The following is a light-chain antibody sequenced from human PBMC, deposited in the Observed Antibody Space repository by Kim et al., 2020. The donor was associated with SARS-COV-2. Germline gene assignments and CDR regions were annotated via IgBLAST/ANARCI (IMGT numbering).Light chain of an antibody. CDR1: QSVNSN. CDR2: GAS. V-gene: IGKV3D-15*01. CDR3: QQYNNWPLT. J-gene: IGKJ4*01. Sequence: EIVMTQSPATLSVSPGERATLSCRASQSVNSNLAWYQQKPGQAPRLLIYGASIRATGIPARFSGSGSGTEFTLIISSLQSEDFVVYYCQQYNNWPLTFGGGTKVDIK.